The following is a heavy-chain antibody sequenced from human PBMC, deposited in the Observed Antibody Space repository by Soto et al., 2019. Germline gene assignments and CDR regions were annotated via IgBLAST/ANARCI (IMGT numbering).Heavy chain of an antibody. D-gene: IGHD2-15*01. CDR1: GDSVSSNSAA. J-gene: IGHJ4*02. CDR2: TYCRSKWYN. Sequence: PSQTLSLTCAISGDSVSSNSAAWSWIRQSPSRGLEWLGRTYCRSKWYNDYAVSVKSRITINPDTSKNQFYLQLNSVTPEDTAVYYCARGSYDSKWSWGQGTLVTVSS. CDR3: ARGSYDSKWS. V-gene: IGHV6-1*01.